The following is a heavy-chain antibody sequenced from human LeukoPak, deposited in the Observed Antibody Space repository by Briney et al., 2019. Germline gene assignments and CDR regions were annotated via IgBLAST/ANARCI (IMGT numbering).Heavy chain of an antibody. CDR3: ARADPNASGYFYRFNWFDP. CDR1: GGSISSYY. J-gene: IGHJ5*02. CDR2: IYSSGST. Sequence: NPSETLSLTCTVSGGSISSYYWNWVRQPPGKGLEWVGNIYSSGSTDYNPSLKSRVTISLDTSKFQFSLRLNSVTAADTAVYYCARADPNASGYFYRFNWFDPWGQGTLVTVSS. D-gene: IGHD3-10*01. V-gene: IGHV4-59*01.